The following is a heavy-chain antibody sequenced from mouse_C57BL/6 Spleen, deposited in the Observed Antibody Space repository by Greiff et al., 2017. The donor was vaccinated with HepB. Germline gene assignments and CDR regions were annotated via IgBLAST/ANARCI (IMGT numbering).Heavy chain of an antibody. J-gene: IGHJ3*01. CDR2: ISSGSSTI. D-gene: IGHD2-5*01. CDR1: GFTFSDYG. V-gene: IGHV5-17*01. Sequence: EVKLMESGGGLVKPGGSLKLSCAASGFTFSDYGMHWVRQAPEKGLEWVAYISSGSSTIYYADTVKGRFTISRDNAKNTLFLQMTSLRSEDTAMYYCARPGYSNYALAYWGQGTLVTVSA. CDR3: ARPGYSNYALAY.